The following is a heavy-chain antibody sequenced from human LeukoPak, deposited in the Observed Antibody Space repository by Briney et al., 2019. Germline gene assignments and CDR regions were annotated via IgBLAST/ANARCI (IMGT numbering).Heavy chain of an antibody. J-gene: IGHJ6*02. D-gene: IGHD4-17*01. CDR2: ISSSGSTI. Sequence: GGSLRLSCVASGFTFSDYYMSWIGQAPGKGLEGVSYISSSGSTIYYADSVKGRFTISRDNAKNSLYLQMNSLRAEDTAVYYCARDSHDYGGMGMDVWGQGTTVTVSS. CDR1: GFTFSDYY. V-gene: IGHV3-11*01. CDR3: ARDSHDYGGMGMDV.